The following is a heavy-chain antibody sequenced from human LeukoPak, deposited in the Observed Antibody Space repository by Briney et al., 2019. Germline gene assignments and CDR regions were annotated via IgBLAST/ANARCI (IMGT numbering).Heavy chain of an antibody. J-gene: IGHJ4*02. CDR3: AADVIRPPYYDLWSGYSL. D-gene: IGHD3-3*01. CDR2: IVVDSGNP. Sequence: SVKVSCKASGFTFSSSAILWVRQARGQRLEWIGSIVVDSGNPNYAQKFRERVTITRDMSTSTVYMQLSSLRSEDTAVYYCAADVIRPPYYDLWSGYSLWGQGILVTVSS. V-gene: IGHV1-58*02. CDR1: GFTFSSSA.